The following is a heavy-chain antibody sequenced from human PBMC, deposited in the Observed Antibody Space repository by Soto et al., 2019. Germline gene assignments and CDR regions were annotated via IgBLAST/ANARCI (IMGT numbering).Heavy chain of an antibody. D-gene: IGHD3-16*01. CDR1: GGSINSYY. CDR3: ARCGLDYGMDV. J-gene: IGHJ6*02. Sequence: QVQLQESGPRLVKPSETLSLTCTVSGGSINSYYWCWTRQPAGKGLEWIGRFYPSGKTNYNPSLKSRLTMSADTSRNQFSLNLTSGPAADTAVYYCARCGLDYGMDVWGQGTTVTVSS. V-gene: IGHV4-4*07. CDR2: FYPSGKT.